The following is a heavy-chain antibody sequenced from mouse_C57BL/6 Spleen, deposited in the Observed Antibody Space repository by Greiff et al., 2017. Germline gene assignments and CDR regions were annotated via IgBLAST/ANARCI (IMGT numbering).Heavy chain of an antibody. J-gene: IGHJ4*01. CDR3: ARVGGNYGFFYAMDY. CDR1: GFTFSDYY. Sequence: EVQRVESEGGLVQPGSSMKLSCTASGFTFSDYYMAWVRQVPEKGLEWVANINYDGSSTYYLDSLKSRFIISRVNAKNILYLQMSSLKSEDTATYYCARVGGNYGFFYAMDYWGQGTSVTVSS. CDR2: INYDGSST. V-gene: IGHV5-16*01. D-gene: IGHD2-1*01.